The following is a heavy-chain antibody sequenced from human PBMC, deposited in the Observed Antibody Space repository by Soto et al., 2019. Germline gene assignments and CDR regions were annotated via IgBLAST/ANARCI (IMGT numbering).Heavy chain of an antibody. D-gene: IGHD2-21*02. Sequence: ASVKVSCKASGYTFTSYAMHWVRQAPGQRLEWMGWINAGNGNTKYSQKFQGRVTITRDTSASTAYMELSSLRPEDTAVYYCARSIVVVTAADYWGQGTLVTAPQ. V-gene: IGHV1-3*01. CDR2: INAGNGNT. CDR3: ARSIVVVTAADY. CDR1: GYTFTSYA. J-gene: IGHJ4*02.